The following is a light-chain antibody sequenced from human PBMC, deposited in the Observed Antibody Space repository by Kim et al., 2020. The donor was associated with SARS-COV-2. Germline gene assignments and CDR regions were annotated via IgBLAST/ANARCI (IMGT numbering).Light chain of an antibody. V-gene: IGLV2-14*03. J-gene: IGLJ2*01. Sequence: QSALTQPASVSGSPGQSIAIPCTGTSSDVGGYNSVSWYQQHPGKAPKLMIYDVSERPSGVSNRFSGSKSGNTASLTISVLQAEDEADYYCSSFTRSNTLLFGGGTQLTVL. CDR2: DVS. CDR3: SSFTRSNTLL. CDR1: SSDVGGYNS.